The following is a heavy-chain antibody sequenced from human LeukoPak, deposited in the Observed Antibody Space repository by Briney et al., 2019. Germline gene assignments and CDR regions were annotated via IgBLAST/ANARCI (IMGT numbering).Heavy chain of an antibody. V-gene: IGHV4-31*03. CDR2: IYYSGST. CDR3: AGGHGGNSRVWYYFDY. J-gene: IGHJ4*02. CDR1: GGSISSGGCY. D-gene: IGHD4-23*01. Sequence: PSETLSLTCTVSGGSISSGGCYWSWIRQHPGKGLEWIGYIYYSGSTYYNPSLKSRVTISVDTSKNQFSLKLSSVTAADTAVYYCAGGHGGNSRVWYYFDYWGQGTLVTVSS.